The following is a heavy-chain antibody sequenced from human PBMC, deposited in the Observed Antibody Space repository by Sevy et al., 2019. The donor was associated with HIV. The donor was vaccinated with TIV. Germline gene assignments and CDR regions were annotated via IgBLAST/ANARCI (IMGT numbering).Heavy chain of an antibody. CDR1: GFTFRSYT. J-gene: IGHJ4*02. Sequence: GGSLRLSCVASGFTFRSYTMKWVRQAPGKGLECVSSISSSGSYIYYADSVKGRFTISRDDAKNSLYLQMNTLRAEDAAVDYCARARPYVNREFDYWGQGTLVTVSS. CDR2: ISSSGSYI. V-gene: IGHV3-21*01. D-gene: IGHD2-21*01. CDR3: ARARPYVNREFDY.